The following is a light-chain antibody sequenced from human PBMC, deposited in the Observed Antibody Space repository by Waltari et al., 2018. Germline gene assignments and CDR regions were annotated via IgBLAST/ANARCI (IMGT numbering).Light chain of an antibody. Sequence: QSVLTQPPSASGTPGQRVTISCSGSSSNIGSNTVNCYQQLPGTAPKLLIYRNNQRPSGVPDRFSGSKSGTSASLAISGLQSEDEADYYCAAWDDSLNGSWVFGGGTKLTVL. CDR2: RNN. CDR1: SSNIGSNT. J-gene: IGLJ3*02. CDR3: AAWDDSLNGSWV. V-gene: IGLV1-44*01.